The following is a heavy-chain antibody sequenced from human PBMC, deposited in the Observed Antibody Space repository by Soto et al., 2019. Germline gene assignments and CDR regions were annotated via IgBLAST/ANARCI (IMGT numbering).Heavy chain of an antibody. J-gene: IGHJ3*02. CDR1: GFTFSRFS. D-gene: IGHD3-22*01. CDR2: ISSSSGHI. CDR3: ARGRYYYEISGSPKRFDI. Sequence: KPGGSLRLSCAASGFTFSRFSMNWVRQAPGKGLEWVSSISSSSGHIYHADSVKGRFAISRDNAKNSLFLQMNSLGAEDTAVYDCARGRYYYEISGSPKRFDIWGQGTRVTVS. V-gene: IGHV3-21*01.